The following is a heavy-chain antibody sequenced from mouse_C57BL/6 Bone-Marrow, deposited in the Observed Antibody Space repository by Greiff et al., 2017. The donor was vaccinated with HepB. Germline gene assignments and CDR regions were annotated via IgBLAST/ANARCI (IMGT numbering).Heavy chain of an antibody. CDR2: IHPNSGST. V-gene: IGHV1-64*01. J-gene: IGHJ2*01. Sequence: QVQLKQPGAELVKPGASVKLSCKASGYTFTSYWMHWVKQRPGQGLEWIGMIHPNSGSTNYNEKFKSKATLTVDKSSSTAYMQLSSLTSEDSAVYYCARGGIYYDYDKGYFDYWGKGTTLTVSS. D-gene: IGHD2-4*01. CDR1: GYTFTSYW. CDR3: ARGGIYYDYDKGYFDY.